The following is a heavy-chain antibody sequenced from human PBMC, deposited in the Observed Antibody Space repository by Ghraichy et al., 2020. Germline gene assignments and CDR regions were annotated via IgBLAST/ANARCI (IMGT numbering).Heavy chain of an antibody. J-gene: IGHJ4*02. CDR3: ATRIAAAVWGDY. CDR2: INPNSGGT. D-gene: IGHD6-13*01. V-gene: IGHV1-2*02. CDR1: GYTFTGYY. Sequence: ASVKVSCKASGYTFTGYYMHWVRQAPGQGLEWMGWINPNSGGTNYAQKFQGRVTMTRDTSISTAYMELSRLRSDDTAVYYCATRIAAAVWGDYWGQGTLVTVSS.